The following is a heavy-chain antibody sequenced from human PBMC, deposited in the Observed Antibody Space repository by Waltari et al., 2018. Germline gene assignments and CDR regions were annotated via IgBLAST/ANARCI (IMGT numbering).Heavy chain of an antibody. J-gene: IGHJ4*02. CDR1: GGSISSSSYY. Sequence: QLQLQESGPGLVKPSETLSLTCTVSGGSISSSSYYWGWIRQPPGKGLEWIGTIYYSGSTYYNPSLKSRVTISVDTSKNQFSLKLSSVTAADTAVYYCARTPDSSGYDYWGQGILVTVSS. V-gene: IGHV4-39*01. CDR2: IYYSGST. CDR3: ARTPDSSGYDY. D-gene: IGHD6-19*01.